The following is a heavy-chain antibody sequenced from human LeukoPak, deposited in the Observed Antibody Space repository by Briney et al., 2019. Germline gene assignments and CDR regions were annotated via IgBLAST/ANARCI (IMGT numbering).Heavy chain of an antibody. J-gene: IGHJ5*02. Sequence: SETLSLTRTVSGYSISSGYYWGWIRQPPGKGLEWIGSIYYSGSTYYNPSLKSRVTISVDTSKNQFSLKLSSVTAADTAVYYCARVIAAAGTSNWFDPWGQGTLVTVSS. D-gene: IGHD6-13*01. CDR2: IYYSGST. V-gene: IGHV4-38-2*02. CDR3: ARVIAAAGTSNWFDP. CDR1: GYSISSGYY.